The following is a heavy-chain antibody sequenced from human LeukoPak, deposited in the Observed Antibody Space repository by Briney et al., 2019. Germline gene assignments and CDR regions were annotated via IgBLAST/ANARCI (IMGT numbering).Heavy chain of an antibody. J-gene: IGHJ4*02. D-gene: IGHD6-13*01. CDR2: ISAYNGNT. Sequence: ASVKVSCKASGYTFTSYGISWVRQAPGQGLEWMGWISAYNGNTNYAQKLQGRVTITADKFTSTAFMELSSLRSEDTAVYYCARDPAYSSRRTFDYWGQGTLVTVSS. V-gene: IGHV1-18*01. CDR3: ARDPAYSSRRTFDY. CDR1: GYTFTSYG.